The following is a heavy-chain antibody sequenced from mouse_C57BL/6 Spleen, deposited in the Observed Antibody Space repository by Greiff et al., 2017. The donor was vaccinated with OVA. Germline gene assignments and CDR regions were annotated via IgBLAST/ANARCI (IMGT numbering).Heavy chain of an antibody. D-gene: IGHD2-4*01. V-gene: IGHV1-52*01. Sequence: QVQLQQPGAELVRPGSSVKLSCKASGYTFTSYWMHWVKQRPIQGLEWIGNIDPSDSETHYNQKFKDKATLTVDKSSSTAYMQLSSLTSEDSAVYYCARFYYDYAGFAYWGQGTLVTVSA. CDR1: GYTFTSYW. J-gene: IGHJ3*01. CDR3: ARFYYDYAGFAY. CDR2: IDPSDSET.